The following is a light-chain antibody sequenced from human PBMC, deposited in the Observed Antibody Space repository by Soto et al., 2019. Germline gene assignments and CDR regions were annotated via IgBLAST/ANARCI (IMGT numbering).Light chain of an antibody. CDR2: DAS. Sequence: IQMTQAPSALSASVGDRFTIACRASQSISSWLAWYQQKPGKAPKLLIYDASSLESGVPSRFSGSGSGTEFTLTISSLQPDDFATYYCQQYNSYKTFGQGTKVDI. V-gene: IGKV1-5*01. CDR1: QSISSW. CDR3: QQYNSYKT. J-gene: IGKJ1*01.